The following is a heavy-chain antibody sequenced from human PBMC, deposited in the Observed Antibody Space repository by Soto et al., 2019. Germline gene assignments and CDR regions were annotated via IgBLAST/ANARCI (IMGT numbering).Heavy chain of an antibody. CDR3: ASPYDSSGYYPFDY. V-gene: IGHV3-30-3*01. CDR1: GFTFSSYA. CDR2: ISYDGSNK. J-gene: IGHJ4*02. Sequence: QVQLVESGGGVVQPVRSLRLSCAASGFTFSSYAMHWVRQAPGKGLEWVAVISYDGSNKYYADSVKGRFTISRDNSKNTMYLQMNSLRAEDTAVYYCASPYDSSGYYPFDYWGQGTLVTVSS. D-gene: IGHD3-22*01.